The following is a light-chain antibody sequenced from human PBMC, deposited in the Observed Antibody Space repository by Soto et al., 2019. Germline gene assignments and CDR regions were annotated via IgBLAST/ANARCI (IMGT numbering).Light chain of an antibody. V-gene: IGKV1-9*01. CDR3: QQLNSYPIT. CDR2: AAS. Sequence: DLQLTQSPSFLSASVGDRVTITCRASQGINNYLGWYQQKPGKAPKLLIYAASTLQSGVPSRFRGSGSGTEFTFTISCLQPEDVATYCCQQLNSYPITFGPGTKVDI. J-gene: IGKJ3*01. CDR1: QGINNY.